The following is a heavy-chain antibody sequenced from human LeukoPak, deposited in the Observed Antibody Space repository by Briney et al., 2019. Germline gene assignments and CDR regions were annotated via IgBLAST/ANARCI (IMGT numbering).Heavy chain of an antibody. CDR1: GGSISSYY. CDR2: IYYSGST. J-gene: IGHJ4*02. Sequence: PSETLSLTCTVSGGSISSYYWSWIRQPPGKGLEWIGYIYYSGSTYYNPSLKSRVAISVDTSKNQFSLKLTSVTAADTAVYYCARDQYGDYTFDYWGQGTLVTVSS. CDR3: ARDQYGDYTFDY. D-gene: IGHD4-17*01. V-gene: IGHV4-59*12.